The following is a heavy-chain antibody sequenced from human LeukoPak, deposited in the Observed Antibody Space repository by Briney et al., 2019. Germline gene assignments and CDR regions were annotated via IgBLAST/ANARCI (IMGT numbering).Heavy chain of an antibody. CDR3: ARDFGLRIAVAGTYAYDI. CDR1: GFTFSDYY. D-gene: IGHD6-19*01. CDR2: ISSSSSYT. J-gene: IGHJ3*02. V-gene: IGHV3-11*06. Sequence: PGGSLRLSCAASGFTFSDYYMSWIRQAPGKGLEWVSYISSSSSYTNYADSVKGRFTISRDNAKNSLYLQMNSLRAEDTAVYYCARDFGLRIAVAGTYAYDIWGQGTMVTVSS.